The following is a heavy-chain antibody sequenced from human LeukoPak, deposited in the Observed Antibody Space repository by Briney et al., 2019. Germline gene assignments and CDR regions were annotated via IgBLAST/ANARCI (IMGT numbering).Heavy chain of an antibody. V-gene: IGHV3-23*01. Sequence: GGSLRLSCAASGFTFSSYWMHWVRQVPGRGLEWVSAISASGGSTYYADSVKGRFTISRDNSKNTLYLQMNSLRAEDTAVYYCARLWFGDPYYFDYWGQGTLVTVSS. CDR1: GFTFSSYW. D-gene: IGHD3-10*01. CDR3: ARLWFGDPYYFDY. J-gene: IGHJ4*02. CDR2: ISASGGST.